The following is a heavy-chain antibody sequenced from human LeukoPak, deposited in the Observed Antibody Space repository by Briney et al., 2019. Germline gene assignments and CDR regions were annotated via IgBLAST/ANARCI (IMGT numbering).Heavy chain of an antibody. J-gene: IGHJ4*02. CDR1: GGSISSGGYY. D-gene: IGHD4-11*01. CDR3: ARRAKLYDYGNLE. Sequence: SQTLSLTCTVSGGSISSGGYYWSWIRQHPGTGLEWIGYIYYSGSTYYNPSLKGRVTISVDTSKNQFSLKLSSVTAADTAVYYCARRAKLYDYGNLEWGQGTLVTVSS. CDR2: IYYSGST. V-gene: IGHV4-31*03.